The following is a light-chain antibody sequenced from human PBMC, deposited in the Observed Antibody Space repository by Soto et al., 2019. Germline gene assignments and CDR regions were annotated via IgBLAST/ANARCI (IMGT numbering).Light chain of an antibody. CDR1: SSDVGGYNY. CDR3: SSYAGYNNYV. Sequence: QSVLAQPPSASGSPGQSVTISCTGPSSDVGGYNYVSWYQQHPGKAPKLMIYEVSKRPSGVPDRFSGSRSGNTASLTVSGLQAEDEADYYCSSYAGYNNYVFGAGTKVTVL. CDR2: EVS. V-gene: IGLV2-8*01. J-gene: IGLJ1*01.